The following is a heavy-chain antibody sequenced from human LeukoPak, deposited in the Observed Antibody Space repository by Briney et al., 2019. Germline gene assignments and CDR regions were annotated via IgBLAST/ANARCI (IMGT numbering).Heavy chain of an antibody. D-gene: IGHD3-22*01. J-gene: IGHJ4*02. CDR2: ISSSGSTI. V-gene: IGHV3-48*03. CDR1: GFTFSSYE. Sequence: GGSLRLSCAASGFTFSSYEMNWVRQAPGKGLESVSYISSSGSTIYYADSVKGRFTISRDNAKNSLYLQMNSLRAEDTAVYYCARVTYYYDSSGYYYSHFDYWGQGTLVTVSS. CDR3: ARVTYYYDSSGYYYSHFDY.